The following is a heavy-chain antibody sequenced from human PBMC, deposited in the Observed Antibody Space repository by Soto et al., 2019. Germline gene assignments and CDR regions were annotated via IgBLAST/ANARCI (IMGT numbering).Heavy chain of an antibody. CDR3: AKVRYSSPMGYYYGMDV. CDR1: RVAFSKFI. CDR2: IIPIFGTA. J-gene: IGHJ6*02. D-gene: IGHD6-19*01. Sequence: SVKVSCKASRVAFSKFIVTWVRQAPGLGLEWVGGIIPIFGTANYAQKFQGRVTITADESTSTSYMEVNNLRSEDTAVYYCAKVRYSSPMGYYYGMDVWGQGTTVPVYS. V-gene: IGHV1-69*13.